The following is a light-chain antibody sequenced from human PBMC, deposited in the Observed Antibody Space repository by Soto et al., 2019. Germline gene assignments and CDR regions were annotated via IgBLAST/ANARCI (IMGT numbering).Light chain of an antibody. Sequence: QLTLSPCTLFAPVGDRVTSTCRTRQASNDWLAWYQQKPGQAPNLLIYKASTLESGVPSRFSGSGSGTEFTLTVSSLQPDDFATYYCHQYHNFPRTFGRGTKVDIK. CDR1: QASNDW. CDR3: HQYHNFPRT. V-gene: IGKV1-5*03. CDR2: KAS. J-gene: IGKJ3*01.